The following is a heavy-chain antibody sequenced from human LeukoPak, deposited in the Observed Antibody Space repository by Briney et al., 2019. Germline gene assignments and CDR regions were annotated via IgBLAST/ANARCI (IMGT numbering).Heavy chain of an antibody. D-gene: IGHD1-26*01. CDR2: IYYSGST. J-gene: IGHJ1*01. Sequence: TSGTLSLTCTVSGGSISSSSYYWGWIRQPPGKGLEWIGSIYYSGSTYYNPSLRSRVTLSVDTSKNQFSLRLTSVTAADTAVYYCATEWEGSATEYFYHWGQGILLSVSS. CDR1: GGSISSSSYY. CDR3: ATEWEGSATEYFYH. V-gene: IGHV4-39*07.